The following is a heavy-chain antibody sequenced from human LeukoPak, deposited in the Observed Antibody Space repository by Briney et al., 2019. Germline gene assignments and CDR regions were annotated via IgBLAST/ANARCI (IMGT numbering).Heavy chain of an antibody. CDR2: INPNSGGT. V-gene: IGHV1-2*06. J-gene: IGHJ3*01. D-gene: IGHD5-24*01. CDR1: GYTFTGYY. Sequence: GASVKVSCKASGYTFTGYYMHWVRQAPGQGLEWMGRINPNSGGTNYAQKFQGRVTMTRDTSISTAYMELSRLRSDDTAVYYCAREGSRGCYNSAFDFWGQGTMVTVSS. CDR3: AREGSRGCYNSAFDF.